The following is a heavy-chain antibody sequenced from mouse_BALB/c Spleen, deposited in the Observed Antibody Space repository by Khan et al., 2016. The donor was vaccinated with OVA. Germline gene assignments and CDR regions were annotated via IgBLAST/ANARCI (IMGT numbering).Heavy chain of an antibody. J-gene: IGHJ2*01. CDR1: GYSITSGYG. V-gene: IGHV3-2*02. CDR3: ARTARIKY. Sequence: EVQLVESGPGLVKPSQSLSLTYTVTGYSITSGYGWNWIRQFPGNKLEWMGYISYSGSTNYNPSLKSRISIIRDTSKNQFFLQLNSVTTEDTATYYCARTARIKYWGQGTTLTVSS. CDR2: ISYSGST. D-gene: IGHD1-2*01.